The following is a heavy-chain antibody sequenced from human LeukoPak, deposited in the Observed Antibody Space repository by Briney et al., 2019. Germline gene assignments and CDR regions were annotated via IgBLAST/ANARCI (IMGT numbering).Heavy chain of an antibody. D-gene: IGHD1-26*01. J-gene: IGHJ2*01. Sequence: KASETLSLTCTVSGGSISSYYWSWIRQPAGKGLEWIGRIYTSGSTNYNPSLKSRVTMSVDTSKNQFSLKLSSVTAADTAVYYCARDSRGGATTPWYFDLWGRGTLVTVSS. V-gene: IGHV4-4*07. CDR3: ARDSRGGATTPWYFDL. CDR1: GGSISSYY. CDR2: IYTSGST.